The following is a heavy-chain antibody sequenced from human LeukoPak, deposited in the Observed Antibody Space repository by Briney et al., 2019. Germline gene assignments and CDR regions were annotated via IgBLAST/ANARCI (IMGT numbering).Heavy chain of an antibody. V-gene: IGHV3-74*01. CDR1: GFTFSSYW. CDR2: IKSDGSST. CDR3: ARDIAVALYY. Sequence: GGSLRLSCAASGFTFSSYWMHWVRQAPGKGLVWVSLIKSDGSSTSYADSVKGRIIISRDYAKNTLYLQMNSLRAEDTAVYYCARDIAVALYYWGQGTLVTVSS. D-gene: IGHD6-19*01. J-gene: IGHJ4*02.